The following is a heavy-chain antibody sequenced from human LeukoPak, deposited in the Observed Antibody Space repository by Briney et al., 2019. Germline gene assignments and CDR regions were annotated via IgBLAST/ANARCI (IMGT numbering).Heavy chain of an antibody. CDR3: ARETYNGTQRGFDY. Sequence: PSETLSLTCTVSGGSIRNGDFYWSWIRQSPGKGLEWIGYIYYSGSTNYNPSLKSRVAISKDTSKNQFSLKLSSVTAADTAVYYCARETYNGTQRGFDYWGQGTLVTVSS. D-gene: IGHD1-26*01. J-gene: IGHJ4*02. CDR2: IYYSGST. CDR1: GGSIRNGDFY. V-gene: IGHV4-30-4*01.